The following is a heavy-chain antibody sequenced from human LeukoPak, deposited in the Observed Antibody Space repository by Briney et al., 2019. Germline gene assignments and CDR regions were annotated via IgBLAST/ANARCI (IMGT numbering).Heavy chain of an antibody. J-gene: IGHJ4*02. CDR1: GFIFSNYA. Sequence: GGSLRLSCAASGFIFSNYAMSWVRQVPGRGLEWVSTISSRGDSTYVADTVKGRFTISRDNSKNSLYLQMNTVRAEDTAVYYCVKGPRPDITVAHTVENWGQGTLVTVSS. D-gene: IGHD6-19*01. CDR3: VKGPRPDITVAHTVEN. V-gene: IGHV3-23*01. CDR2: ISSRGDST.